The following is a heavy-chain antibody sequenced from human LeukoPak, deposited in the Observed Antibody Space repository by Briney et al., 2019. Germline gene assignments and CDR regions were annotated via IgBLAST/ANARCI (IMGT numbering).Heavy chain of an antibody. Sequence: GGSLRLSCAASGFTFSRYGMSWVRQAPGKGLEWVSSISGSGGSTKYAESVKGRFTISRDNYKNTLYLQMNSLRAEDTAVYYCAKAGWGSAGIYYFVYWGQGTLVTVSS. J-gene: IGHJ4*02. V-gene: IGHV3-23*01. CDR2: ISGSGGST. D-gene: IGHD3-16*01. CDR3: AKAGWGSAGIYYFVY. CDR1: GFTFSRYG.